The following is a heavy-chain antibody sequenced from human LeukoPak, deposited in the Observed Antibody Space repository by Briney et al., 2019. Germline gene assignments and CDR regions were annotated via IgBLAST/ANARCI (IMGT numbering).Heavy chain of an antibody. Sequence: ASVKVSCKASGYTFTSYGISWVRPAAGQGLEWKGWIRAYNGNTNYAQKLQGRVTMTTDTSTSTAYMELRSLRSDDTAVYYCARGPVMTTVTTHAMTQPHYYYYGMDVWGQGTTVTVSS. CDR2: IRAYNGNT. J-gene: IGHJ6*02. CDR1: GYTFTSYG. CDR3: ARGPVMTTVTTHAMTQPHYYYYGMDV. D-gene: IGHD4-17*01. V-gene: IGHV1-18*01.